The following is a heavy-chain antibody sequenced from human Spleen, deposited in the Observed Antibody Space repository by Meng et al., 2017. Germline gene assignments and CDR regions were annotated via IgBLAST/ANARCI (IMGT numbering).Heavy chain of an antibody. V-gene: IGHV4-61*02. CDR1: GGSISSGSYY. J-gene: IGHJ4*02. CDR3: ARDSYYGSGSQGN. CDR2: IYTSGST. D-gene: IGHD3-10*01. Sequence: SETLSLTCTVSGGSISSGSYYWSWIRQPAGKGLEWIGRIYTSGSTNYNPSLMSRVTISIDTSKNQFSLMLSSLTAADTAVYYCARDSYYGSGSQGNWGQGTLVTVSS.